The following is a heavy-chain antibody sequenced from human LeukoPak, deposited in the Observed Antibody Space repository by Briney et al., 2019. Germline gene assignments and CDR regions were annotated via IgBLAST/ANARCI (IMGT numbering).Heavy chain of an antibody. D-gene: IGHD6-13*01. CDR2: IYYSGST. J-gene: IGHJ5*02. V-gene: IGHV4-39*01. CDR1: GGSVSSTTYY. CDR3: ARPAAAGTPTNWFDP. Sequence: PSETLSLTCTVSGGSVSSTTYYWSWIRQPPGKGLEWIGSIYYSGSTYYNPSLKSRVTISVDTSKNQFSLKLSSVTAADTAVYYCARPAAAGTPTNWFDPWGQGTLVTVSS.